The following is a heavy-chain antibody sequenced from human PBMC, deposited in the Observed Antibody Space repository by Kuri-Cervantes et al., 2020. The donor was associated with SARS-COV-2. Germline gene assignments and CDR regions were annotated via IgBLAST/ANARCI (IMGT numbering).Heavy chain of an antibody. CDR3: ARGDSSSWLPPFDY. Sequence: GGSLRLSCAASGFTFSSYAMHWVRQAPGKGLEWVAVISYDGSNKYYADSVKGRFTISRDNSKNTLYLQMNSLRAEDTAVYYCARGDSSSWLPPFDYWGQGTLVTVSS. D-gene: IGHD6-13*01. CDR2: ISYDGSNK. CDR1: GFTFSSYA. J-gene: IGHJ4*02. V-gene: IGHV3-30*14.